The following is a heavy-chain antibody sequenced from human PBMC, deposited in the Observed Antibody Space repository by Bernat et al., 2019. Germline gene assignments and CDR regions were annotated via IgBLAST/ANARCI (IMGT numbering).Heavy chain of an antibody. CDR2: ISANNGNT. J-gene: IGHJ5*02. CDR3: ARRGGVGITDYYSNCFDP. D-gene: IGHD3-9*01. Sequence: QVQLVQSGAEVKKPGASVKVSCKASGYTFTRYGISWVRQAPGQGLEWMGWISANNGNTHYAQKLQGRRTMTTDTSTTTAYMELRSLRCDDTAVYYCARRGGVGITDYYSNCFDPWGQGTLVTVSS. V-gene: IGHV1-18*01. CDR1: GYTFTRYG.